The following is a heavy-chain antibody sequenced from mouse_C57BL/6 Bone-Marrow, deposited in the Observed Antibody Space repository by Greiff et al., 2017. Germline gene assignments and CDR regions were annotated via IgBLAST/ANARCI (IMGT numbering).Heavy chain of an antibody. V-gene: IGHV14-4*01. CDR2: IDPENGDT. Sequence: VQLQQSGAELVRPGASVKLSCTASGFNIKDDYMHWVKQRPEQGLEWIGWIDPENGDTEYASKFQGKATITADTSSNTAYLQLSSLTSEDTAVYYCTIYYYGGYWGQGTTLTVSS. D-gene: IGHD1-1*01. CDR1: GFNIKDDY. CDR3: TIYYYGGY. J-gene: IGHJ2*01.